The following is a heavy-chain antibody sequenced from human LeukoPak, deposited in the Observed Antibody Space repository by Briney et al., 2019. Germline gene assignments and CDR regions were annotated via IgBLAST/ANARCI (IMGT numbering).Heavy chain of an antibody. CDR1: GFTFSNYG. D-gene: IGHD6-19*01. CDR3: ATTLGSGWKFDY. V-gene: IGHV3-30*03. CDR2: ISYDESYK. Sequence: GGSLRLSCAASGFTFSNYGMHWVRQAPGKGLEWVAVISYDESYKYYADSVKGRFTISRDSSKNTLYLQMNSLRAEDTAVYYCATTLGSGWKFDYWGQGTLVTVSS. J-gene: IGHJ4*02.